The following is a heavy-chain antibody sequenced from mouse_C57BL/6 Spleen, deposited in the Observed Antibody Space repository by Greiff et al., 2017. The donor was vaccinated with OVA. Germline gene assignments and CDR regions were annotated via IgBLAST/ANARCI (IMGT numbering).Heavy chain of an antibody. Sequence: VQLKESGEGLVKTGGSLKLSCAASGFTFSSYAMSWVRQTPEKRLEWVAYISSGGDYIYYADTVKGRFTISRDNARNTLYLQMSSLKSEDIAMYYCTRDGAREEPWFAYWGQGTLVTVSA. J-gene: IGHJ3*01. D-gene: IGHD2-3*01. CDR1: GFTFSSYA. CDR2: ISSGGDYI. V-gene: IGHV5-9-1*02. CDR3: TRDGAREEPWFAY.